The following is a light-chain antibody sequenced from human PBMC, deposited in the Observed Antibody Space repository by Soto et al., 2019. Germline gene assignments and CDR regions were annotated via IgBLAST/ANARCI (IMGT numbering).Light chain of an antibody. V-gene: IGLV2-8*01. J-gene: IGLJ1*01. CDR2: EVS. Sequence: QSVLAQPPSASGSPGQSVTISCAGTSNDVGGYNFVSWYQQHPGKAPKLIIFEVSKRPSGVPDRFSGSKFGNTASLTVSGLQAEDEADYYCSSYAGNNIFHVFGTGTKVTVL. CDR3: SSYAGNNIFHV. CDR1: SNDVGGYNF.